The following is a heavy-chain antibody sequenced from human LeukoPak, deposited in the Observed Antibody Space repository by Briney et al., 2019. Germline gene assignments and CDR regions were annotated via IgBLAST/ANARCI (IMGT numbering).Heavy chain of an antibody. CDR2: ISRSGGGT. Sequence: PGGSVRLSCAVSGFTFSSSAMSWVRQAPGKGLEWVSAISRSGGGTYYADSVKGRFTISRDNSKNTLYLQMNSLRAEDTAVYYCAKDGQYGDYWYYYMDVWGKGTTVTVSS. CDR1: GFTFSSSA. J-gene: IGHJ6*03. D-gene: IGHD4-17*01. CDR3: AKDGQYGDYWYYYMDV. V-gene: IGHV3-23*01.